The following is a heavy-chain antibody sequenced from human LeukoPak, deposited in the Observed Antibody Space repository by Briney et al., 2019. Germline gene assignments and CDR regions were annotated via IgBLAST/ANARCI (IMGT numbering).Heavy chain of an antibody. CDR1: GGSISSYY. D-gene: IGHD2-2*01. J-gene: IGHJ5*01. CDR3: ARERESMCTSTSCSMLKWFDS. Sequence: PSETLSLTCTVSGGSISSYYWSWIRQPAGKGLEWIGRIYTSGSTNYNPSLKSRVTMSVDTSKNQFSLKLSSVTAADTAVYFCARERESMCTSTSCSMLKWFDSWGQGTLVSVSS. V-gene: IGHV4-4*07. CDR2: IYTSGST.